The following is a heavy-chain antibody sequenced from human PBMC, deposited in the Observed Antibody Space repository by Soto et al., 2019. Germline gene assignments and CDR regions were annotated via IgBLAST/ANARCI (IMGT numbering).Heavy chain of an antibody. V-gene: IGHV3-23*01. CDR3: AKPPRPGATKGNWFDP. D-gene: IGHD1-26*01. CDR2: ISGSGGST. Sequence: PGGSLRLSCAASGFTFSSYAMSWVRQAPGKGLEWVSAISGSGGSTYYADSVKGRFTISRDNSKNTLYLQMNSLRAEDTAVYYCAKPPRPGATKGNWFDPWGQGTLVTVSS. CDR1: GFTFSSYA. J-gene: IGHJ5*02.